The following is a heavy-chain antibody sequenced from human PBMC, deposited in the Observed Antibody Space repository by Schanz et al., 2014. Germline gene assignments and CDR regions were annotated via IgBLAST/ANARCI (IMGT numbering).Heavy chain of an antibody. Sequence: VQLLESGGGFVQPGGSLRLSCVASGVTFSSYAMSWVRQASGKGLEWVAFISYDGSNKYYADSVKGRFTISRDNSKNTVYLEMNNVRVDDTAVYYCAKGVGGGLLLGSTFDNWGQGTMVTVTS. CDR2: ISYDGSNK. V-gene: IGHV3-30-3*01. J-gene: IGHJ3*02. D-gene: IGHD3-16*01. CDR3: AKGVGGGLLLGSTFDN. CDR1: GVTFSSYA.